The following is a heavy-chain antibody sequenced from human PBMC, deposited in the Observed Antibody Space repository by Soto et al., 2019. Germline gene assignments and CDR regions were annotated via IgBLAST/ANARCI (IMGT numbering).Heavy chain of an antibody. J-gene: IGHJ4*02. CDR1: GGTFSGYY. V-gene: IGHV4-34*01. Sequence: SETLSVTCAVYGGTFSGYYWSWIRQPPGKGLEWIGEINHSGSTNYNPSLKSRVTISVDTSKNQFSLKLSSVTAADTAVYYCARGDSYGPFDYWGQGTLVTAPQ. CDR2: INHSGST. CDR3: ARGDSYGPFDY. D-gene: IGHD5-18*01.